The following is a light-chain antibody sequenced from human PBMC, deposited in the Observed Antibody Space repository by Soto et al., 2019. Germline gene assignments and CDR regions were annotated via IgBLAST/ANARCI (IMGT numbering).Light chain of an antibody. CDR2: AAS. CDR3: QQRFDGPMIT. V-gene: IGKV3-11*01. Sequence: EIVLKQSPATLSLSPGERATLSCRASQSGRNYLACYHQKPAQAPTLLIYAASTRATGIPPRFSGSGSGTDFTLPISSLLPADFGVFYCQQRFDGPMITFGHGTRLEIK. CDR1: QSGRNY. J-gene: IGKJ5*01.